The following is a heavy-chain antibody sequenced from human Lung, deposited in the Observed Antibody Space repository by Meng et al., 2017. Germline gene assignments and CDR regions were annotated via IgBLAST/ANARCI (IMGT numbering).Heavy chain of an antibody. Sequence: QVQLQGSGPGLLKPLQTLSLTCTVSGGSISSSNYYWSWIRQPPGKGLEWSGHIYNSGSTYYNPSLKSRITISVDTSKNQFSLKLSSVTAADTAVYYCARGQKGYFDLWGRGTLVTVSS. CDR3: ARGQKGYFDL. CDR2: IYNSGST. J-gene: IGHJ2*01. CDR1: GGSISSSNYY. V-gene: IGHV4-30-4*01.